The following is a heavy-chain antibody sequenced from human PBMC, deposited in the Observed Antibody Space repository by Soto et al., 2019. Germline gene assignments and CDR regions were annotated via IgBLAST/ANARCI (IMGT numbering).Heavy chain of an antibody. CDR2: IYPGDSDT. J-gene: IGHJ3*02. V-gene: IGHV5-51*01. CDR1: GYSFTSYW. Sequence: GESLKISCKGSGYSFTSYWIGWVRQMPGKGLEWMGIIYPGDSDTRYSPSFQGQVTISADKSISTAYLQWSSLKASDTAMYYCARNQITGIAAAANAFDIWCQGTMVTV. D-gene: IGHD6-13*01. CDR3: ARNQITGIAAAANAFDI.